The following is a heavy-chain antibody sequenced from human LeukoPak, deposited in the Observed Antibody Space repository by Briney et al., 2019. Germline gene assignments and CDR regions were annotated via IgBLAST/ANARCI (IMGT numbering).Heavy chain of an antibody. CDR2: INTDGSSA. J-gene: IGHJ4*02. Sequence: QPGGSLRLSCAASGFTFSSYWMHWVRHAPGKGLVWVSRINTDGSSAIYADSVKGRFTISRDNAKNTLYLQMNSLRAEDTAVYYCARDDSVYYGSGSSIDYWGQGTLVTVSS. CDR3: ARDDSVYYGSGSSIDY. D-gene: IGHD3-10*01. V-gene: IGHV3-74*01. CDR1: GFTFSSYW.